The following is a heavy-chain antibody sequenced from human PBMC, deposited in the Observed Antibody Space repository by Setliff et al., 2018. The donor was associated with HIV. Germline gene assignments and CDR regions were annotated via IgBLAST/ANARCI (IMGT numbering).Heavy chain of an antibody. V-gene: IGHV4-38-2*02. CDR1: NDSINYQY. CDR2: IYHSGST. J-gene: IGHJ4*02. CDR3: ARAEGASYATPYLDY. D-gene: IGHD1-26*01. Sequence: PSETLSLTCTVSNDSINYQYWGWIRQPPGKGLEYIGSIYHSGSTNYNPSLKSRVTISVDTSKNQFSLKLSSVTAADTAVYYCARAEGASYATPYLDYWGRGTLVTVSS.